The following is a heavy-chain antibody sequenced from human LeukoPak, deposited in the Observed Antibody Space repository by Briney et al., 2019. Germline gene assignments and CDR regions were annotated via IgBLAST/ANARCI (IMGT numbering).Heavy chain of an antibody. J-gene: IGHJ4*02. CDR1: GYTFTSYD. V-gene: IGHV1-8*01. D-gene: IGHD3-3*01. CDR3: ARGTPKYYDFWSGIYYFDY. Sequence: GASVKVSCKASGYTFTSYDINWVRQATGQGLEWMGWMNPNSGNTGYAQKFQGRVTMTRNTSISTAYMELSSPRSEDTAVYYCARGTPKYYDFWSGIYYFDYWGQGTLVTVS. CDR2: MNPNSGNT.